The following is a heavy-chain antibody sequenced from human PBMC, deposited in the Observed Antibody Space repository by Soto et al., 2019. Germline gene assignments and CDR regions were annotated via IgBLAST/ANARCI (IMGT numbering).Heavy chain of an antibody. J-gene: IGHJ4*02. D-gene: IGHD2-2*01. V-gene: IGHV3-23*01. CDR2: ISGSGGST. CDR1: GFTFISYA. Sequence: PGGSLRLSCAASGFTFISYAMSWVRQAPGKGLEWVSAISGSGGSTYYADSVKGRFTISRDNSKNTLYLQMNSLRAEDTAVYYCAKAPPYCSSTSCWTFDYWGQGTLVTVSS. CDR3: AKAPPYCSSTSCWTFDY.